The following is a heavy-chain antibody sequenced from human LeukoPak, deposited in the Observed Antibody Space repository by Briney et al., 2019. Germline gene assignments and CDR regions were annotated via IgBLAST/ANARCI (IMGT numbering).Heavy chain of an antibody. Sequence: PSETLSLTCAVYGGSFSGYYWSWIRQPPGKGLEWIGEINHSGSTNYNPSLKSRVTISVDTSKNQFSLKLSSVTAADTAVYYCARKKSHTIFGVVIRGIYAFDIWGQGTMVTVSS. V-gene: IGHV4-34*01. CDR2: INHSGST. D-gene: IGHD3-3*01. J-gene: IGHJ3*02. CDR3: ARKKSHTIFGVVIRGIYAFDI. CDR1: GGSFSGYY.